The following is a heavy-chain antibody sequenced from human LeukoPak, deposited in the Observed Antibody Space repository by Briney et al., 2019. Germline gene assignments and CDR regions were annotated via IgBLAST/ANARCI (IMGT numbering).Heavy chain of an antibody. CDR3: AKYIAPNEGSALQH. CDR1: GFTFSSYG. D-gene: IGHD1-1*01. Sequence: GGSLRLSCAASGFTFSSYGMHWVRQAPGKGLDWVAIISYDGSDKYYADSVKGRFTISRDNSKNTLFLQMESLRAEDTAVYYCAKYIAPNEGSALQHWGQGTLVTVSS. V-gene: IGHV3-30*18. J-gene: IGHJ1*01. CDR2: ISYDGSDK.